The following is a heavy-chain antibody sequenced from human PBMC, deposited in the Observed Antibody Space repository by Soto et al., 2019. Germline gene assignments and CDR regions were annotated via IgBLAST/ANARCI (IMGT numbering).Heavy chain of an antibody. CDR1: GGSISSSHW. CDR3: XXXLERGDLPEGFDY. CDR2: IFHSGTT. Sequence: QVQLQESGPGLVKPSGTLSLTCAVSGGSISSSHWWSWVRQPPGKGLEWIGEIFHSGTTHYNPSLKSRVTISVDKSKNQFSLKLTSVTAADXXXXXXXXXLERGDLPEGFDYWGQGTLATX. V-gene: IGHV4-4*02. J-gene: IGHJ4*02. D-gene: IGHD1-1*01.